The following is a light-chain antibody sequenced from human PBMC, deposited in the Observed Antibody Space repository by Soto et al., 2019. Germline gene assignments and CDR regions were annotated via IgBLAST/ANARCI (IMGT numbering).Light chain of an antibody. CDR2: GAS. CDR1: QSVSSSF. Sequence: EIVLTQSPGTLSLSPGERATLSCRASQSVSSSFLAWYQQKPGQAPRLLIYGASNRATGIPDRFSGSGYGTDFTLTISRLEPEDFGVYYCQQYDSSPWTFGQGTKVEIK. CDR3: QQYDSSPWT. V-gene: IGKV3-20*01. J-gene: IGKJ1*01.